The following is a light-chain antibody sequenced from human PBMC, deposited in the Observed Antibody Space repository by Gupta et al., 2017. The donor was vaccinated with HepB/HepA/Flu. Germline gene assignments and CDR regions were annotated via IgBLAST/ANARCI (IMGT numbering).Light chain of an antibody. CDR2: DSS. CDR1: SSNIGASYD. CDR3: QSYDRSLGGSV. Sequence: QFVLTQPPPVSGAPGQEVTISCTGSSSNIGASYDVQWYQQLQGKAPKVLIYDSSNRPSGVPERFSGSKSGTSASLAITGLQAEDEADYYCQSYDRSLGGSVFGGGTKVTVL. J-gene: IGLJ2*01. V-gene: IGLV1-40*01.